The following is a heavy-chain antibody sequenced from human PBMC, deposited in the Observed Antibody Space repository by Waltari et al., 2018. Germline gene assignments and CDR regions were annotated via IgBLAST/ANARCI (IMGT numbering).Heavy chain of an antibody. CDR2: ISGSGGST. CDR1: GFTFRSYA. J-gene: IGHJ4*02. CDR3: AKGNIVATTFDY. V-gene: IGHV3-23*01. D-gene: IGHD5-12*01. Sequence: EVQLLESGGGLVQPGGSLRLSCAASGFTFRSYARSWVRQAPGKGLEWVSAISGSGGSTYYADSVKGRFTISRDNSKNTLYLQMNSLRAEDTAVYYCAKGNIVATTFDYWGQGTLVTVSS.